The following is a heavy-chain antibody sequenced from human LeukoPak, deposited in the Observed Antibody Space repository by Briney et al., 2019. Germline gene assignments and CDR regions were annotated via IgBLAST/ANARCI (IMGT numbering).Heavy chain of an antibody. J-gene: IGHJ4*02. CDR1: GYTFTNYG. D-gene: IGHD3-10*01. CDR2: ISAYNGNT. V-gene: IGHV1-18*01. Sequence: ASVKVSCKAFGYTFTNYGISWVRQAPGQGLEWMGWISAYNGNTNYAQKLQGRVTMTTDTSTSTAYMELRSLRSDDTAVYYCARTPNGCGELSNFDYWGQGTLATVSS. CDR3: ARTPNGCGELSNFDY.